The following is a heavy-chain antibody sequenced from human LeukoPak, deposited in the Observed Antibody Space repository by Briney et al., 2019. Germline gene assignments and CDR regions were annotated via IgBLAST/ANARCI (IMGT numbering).Heavy chain of an antibody. CDR2: ISISSSYI. J-gene: IGHJ4*02. CDR1: RFTFSSYE. V-gene: IGHV3-21*01. CDR3: ARGGPAAMGMSNFDY. Sequence: PGGSLTLSCAASRFTFSSYEMNWVRQAPGKGLEWVSSISISSSYIYYADSIKGRFTISRDNAKNSLYLQMNSLRAEDTAVYYCARGGPAAMGMSNFDYWGQGTLVTVSS. D-gene: IGHD2-2*01.